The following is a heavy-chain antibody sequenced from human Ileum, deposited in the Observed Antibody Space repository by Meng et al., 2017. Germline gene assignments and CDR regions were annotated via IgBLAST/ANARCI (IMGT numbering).Heavy chain of an antibody. CDR2: IYYTGST. D-gene: IGHD3-22*01. CDR3: VVYESYGGAPY. Sequence: SQTLSLTCGVSDGSISNSNYHGGWIRQPPGKGLEWIGTIYYTGSTYYSLSLKSRLTISIDTSRNQFSLRLSSVTAADTAIYYCVVYESYGGAPYWGQGTLVTVSS. CDR1: DGSISNSNYH. V-gene: IGHV4-39*07. J-gene: IGHJ4*02.